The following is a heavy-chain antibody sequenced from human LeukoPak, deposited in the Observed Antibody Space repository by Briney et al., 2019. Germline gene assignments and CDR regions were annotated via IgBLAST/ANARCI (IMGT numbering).Heavy chain of an antibody. CDR3: ARVAGGFDY. CDR2: TYYSGST. Sequence: SETLSLTCTVSGGSISSYYWSWIRQPPGKGLEWIGYTYYSGSTNYNPSLKSRVTISVDTSKNQFSLKLSSVTAADTAVYYCARVAGGFDYWGQGTLVTVSS. D-gene: IGHD2-15*01. V-gene: IGHV4-59*01. CDR1: GGSISSYY. J-gene: IGHJ4*02.